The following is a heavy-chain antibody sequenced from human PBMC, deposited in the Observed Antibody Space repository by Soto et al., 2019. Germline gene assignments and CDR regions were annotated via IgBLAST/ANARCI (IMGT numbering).Heavy chain of an antibody. Sequence: GGSLXXSCVASGITFVAHGFHWFRQAPGKXXXXXXXXXXXXXXXYADSVRGRFIISRDTSTNTLFLEMKSLRVEDTAVYFCARVRNNNDKRLDVWGQGTAVTVSS. J-gene: IGHJ6*02. CDR3: ARVRNNNDKRLDV. D-gene: IGHD2-8*01. CDR2: XXXXXXX. CDR1: GITFVAHG. V-gene: IGHV3-33*02.